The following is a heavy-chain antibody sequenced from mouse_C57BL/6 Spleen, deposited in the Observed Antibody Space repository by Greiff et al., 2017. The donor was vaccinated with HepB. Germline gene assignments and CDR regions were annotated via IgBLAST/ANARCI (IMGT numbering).Heavy chain of an antibody. CDR3: ASRPGFAY. CDR2: ISSGGSYT. Sequence: DVMLVESGGDLVKPGGSLKLSCAASGFTFSSYGMSWVRQTPDKRLEWVATISSGGSYTYYPDSVKGRFTISRDNAKNTLYLQMSSLKSEDTAMYYCASRPGFAYWGQGTLVTVSA. J-gene: IGHJ3*01. CDR1: GFTFSSYG. V-gene: IGHV5-6*02.